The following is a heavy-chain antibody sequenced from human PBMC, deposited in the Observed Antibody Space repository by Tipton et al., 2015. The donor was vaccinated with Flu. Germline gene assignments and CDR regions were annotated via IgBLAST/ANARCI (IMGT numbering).Heavy chain of an antibody. V-gene: IGHV3-7*01. J-gene: IGHJ3*02. CDR2: INQDGSEK. D-gene: IGHD5-12*01. Sequence: SLRLSCAASGFTFSRYWMTWLRQAPGKGLEWVANINQDGSEKYYVDSVKGRFTISRDNAKNSLYLQMNSLRAEDTAAYYCARAAWQGAFDIWGQGTMVTVSS. CDR1: GFTFSRYW. CDR3: ARAAWQGAFDI.